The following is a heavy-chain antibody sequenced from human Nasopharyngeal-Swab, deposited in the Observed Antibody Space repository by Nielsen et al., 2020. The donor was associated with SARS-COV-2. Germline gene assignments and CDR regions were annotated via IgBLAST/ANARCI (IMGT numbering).Heavy chain of an antibody. D-gene: IGHD6-6*01. Sequence: SVKVSCKTSGGTLTTYSIAWVRQAPGQGLEWMGRIFPLYGSVDYAQRFQGRVTITADESTNTAHMELSSLRSEDTAMYYCARGVEYSSSSWFEYWGQGTLVTVSS. V-gene: IGHV1-69*13. CDR1: GGTLTTYS. J-gene: IGHJ4*02. CDR2: IFPLYGSV. CDR3: ARGVEYSSSSWFEY.